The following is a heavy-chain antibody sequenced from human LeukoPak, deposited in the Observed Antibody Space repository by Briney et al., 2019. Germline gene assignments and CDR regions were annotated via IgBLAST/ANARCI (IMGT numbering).Heavy chain of an antibody. CDR3: ATISRSVSSHFDY. V-gene: IGHV3-74*01. CDR2: INGDGSTT. D-gene: IGHD1-26*01. Sequence: PGGSLRLSCEASGFTFSTYWMHWVRQAPGKELVWVSRINGDGSTTDYAASVKGRFTVSRDNAKNTLYLQMNSVRAEDTSVYYCATISRSVSSHFDYWGQGTLVTVSS. J-gene: IGHJ4*02. CDR1: GFTFSTYW.